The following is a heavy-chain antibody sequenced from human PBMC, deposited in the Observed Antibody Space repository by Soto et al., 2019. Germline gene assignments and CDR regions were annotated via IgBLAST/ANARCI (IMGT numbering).Heavy chain of an antibody. J-gene: IGHJ4*02. CDR1: GFTFRSYV. D-gene: IGHD6-13*01. V-gene: IGHV3-23*01. CDR3: AKDGGLAAAGTFDS. CDR2: LSGSG. Sequence: GGSLRLSCAASGFTFRSYVMSWVRQAPGKGLEWVSGLSGSGDYVDSVKGRFTISRDNSKNTLYLQINSLRVEDTAVYYCAKDGGLAAAGTFDSWGQGTLVTVSS.